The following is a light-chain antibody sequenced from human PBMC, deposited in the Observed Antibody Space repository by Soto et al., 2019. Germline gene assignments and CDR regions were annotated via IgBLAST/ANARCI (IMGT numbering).Light chain of an antibody. CDR3: QHDNSYPWT. J-gene: IGKJ1*01. CDR2: QAS. Sequence: DIQMTQSPSTLSASVGDRVTITCRASQSISTWLAWYQQRPGNAPKLLIYQASSLERGVPSRFSGSGSGTEFTLTISSLQPDDFASYYCQHDNSYPWTFGHGTKVEIK. CDR1: QSISTW. V-gene: IGKV1-5*03.